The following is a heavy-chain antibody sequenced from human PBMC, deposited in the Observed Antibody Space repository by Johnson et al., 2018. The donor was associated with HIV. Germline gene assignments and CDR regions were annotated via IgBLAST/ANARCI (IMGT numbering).Heavy chain of an antibody. Sequence: VQLVESGGGLVQPGRSLRLSCAASGFTFDDYAMHWVRQAPGKGLEWVSGISWNSGSIGYADSVKGRFTISRDNAKNSLYLQMNSLKTEDTAVYYCTTAFPREGESSGWFQDAFDIWGQGTMVTVSS. CDR3: TTAFPREGESSGWFQDAFDI. J-gene: IGHJ3*02. D-gene: IGHD6-19*01. CDR2: ISWNSGSI. CDR1: GFTFDDYA. V-gene: IGHV3-9*01.